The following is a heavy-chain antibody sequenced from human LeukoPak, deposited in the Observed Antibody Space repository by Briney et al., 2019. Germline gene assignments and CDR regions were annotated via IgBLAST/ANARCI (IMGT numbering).Heavy chain of an antibody. J-gene: IGHJ4*02. CDR1: GFNVSNTY. CDR3: ARGTWNPALLDS. V-gene: IGHV3-53*01. CDR2: IYSGGRT. Sequence: GGSLRLSCVVTGFNVSNTYMSWVRQALGKGLEWVSVIYSGGRTYYADSVKGRFTMSRDNSKNTLYFQMNSLTAEDTAVYFCARGTWNPALLDSWGQGTLVTVSS. D-gene: IGHD1-1*01.